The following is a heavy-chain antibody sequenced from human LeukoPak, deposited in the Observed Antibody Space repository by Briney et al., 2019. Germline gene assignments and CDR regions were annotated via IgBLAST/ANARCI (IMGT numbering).Heavy chain of an antibody. CDR3: ARHATVTSFTFAY. CDR2: IFYSGTA. J-gene: IGHJ4*02. CDR1: GGSISSSTYY. D-gene: IGHD4-17*01. Sequence: SETLSLTRSVSGGSISSSTYYWGWIRQPPGKQLEWIGSIFYSGTAYYNPSFKSRVSISVDTSKSQFSLDLSSVTAADTALYYCARHATVTSFTFAYWGQGILATVSS. V-gene: IGHV4-39*01.